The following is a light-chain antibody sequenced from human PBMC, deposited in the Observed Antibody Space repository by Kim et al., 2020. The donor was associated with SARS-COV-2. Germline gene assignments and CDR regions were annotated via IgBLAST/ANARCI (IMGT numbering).Light chain of an antibody. J-gene: IGLJ3*02. CDR2: EDN. CDR3: QSYDSSKWV. CDR1: SGSIASNY. V-gene: IGLV6-57*01. Sequence: KTVTISCTRSSGSIASNYVQWYQQRPGSSPTTVIYEDNQRPSGVPDRFSGSIDSSSNSASLTISGLKTEDEADYYCQSYDSSKWVFGGGTQLTV.